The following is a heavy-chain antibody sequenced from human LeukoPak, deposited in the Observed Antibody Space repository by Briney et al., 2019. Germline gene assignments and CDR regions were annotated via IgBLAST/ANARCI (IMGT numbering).Heavy chain of an antibody. CDR1: GFTFSSYG. J-gene: IGHJ3*02. Sequence: GRSLRLSCAASGFTFSSYGMHWVRQAPGKGLEWVAVISHDGSNKYYADSVKGRFTISRDNSKNTLYLQMNSLRAEDTAVYYCARAILDPGAFDIWGQGTMVTVSS. V-gene: IGHV3-30*03. D-gene: IGHD3/OR15-3a*01. CDR3: ARAILDPGAFDI. CDR2: ISHDGSNK.